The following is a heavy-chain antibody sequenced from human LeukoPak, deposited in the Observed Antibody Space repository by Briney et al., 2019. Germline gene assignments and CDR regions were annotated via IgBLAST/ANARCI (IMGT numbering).Heavy chain of an antibody. CDR2: IYTSGST. Sequence: PSETLSLTCTVSGGSISSGSYYWRWIRQPAGKGLEWIGRIYTSGSTNYNPSLKSRVTISVATSKNQFSLKLSSVTAADTAVYYCAREYPTSGRYCSSTSCYNYYYYGMDVWGQGTTVTVSS. D-gene: IGHD2-2*02. V-gene: IGHV4-61*02. CDR3: AREYPTSGRYCSSTSCYNYYYYGMDV. J-gene: IGHJ6*02. CDR1: GGSISSGSYY.